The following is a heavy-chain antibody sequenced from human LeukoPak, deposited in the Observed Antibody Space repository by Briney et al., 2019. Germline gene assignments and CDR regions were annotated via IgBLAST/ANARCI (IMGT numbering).Heavy chain of an antibody. Sequence: KPSQTLSLTCTVSGDSVTSRGYSWTWIRQPLGKGLEWIGYIYYSGSTYYNPSLKSRLTLSVDTSKNHFSLKLSSVTAADTAVYYCARADMSSGYSTTFDYWGQGALVTVSS. CDR1: GDSVTSRGYS. J-gene: IGHJ4*02. CDR3: ARADMSSGYSTTFDY. V-gene: IGHV4-30-4*08. CDR2: IYYSGST. D-gene: IGHD3-22*01.